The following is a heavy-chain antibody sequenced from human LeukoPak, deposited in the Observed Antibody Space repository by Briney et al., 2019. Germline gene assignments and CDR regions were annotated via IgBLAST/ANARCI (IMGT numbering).Heavy chain of an antibody. CDR3: ARESHNYDILIGGFDY. V-gene: IGHV3-33*01. CDR1: GFTFSSYG. D-gene: IGHD3-9*01. J-gene: IGHJ4*02. CDR2: IWYDGSNK. Sequence: PGGSLRLSCAASGFTFSSYGMHWVRQAPGKGLEWVAVIWYDGSNKYYADSVKGRFTISRDNSKNTLYLQMNSLRAEDTAVYYCARESHNYDILIGGFDYWGQGTLVTVSS.